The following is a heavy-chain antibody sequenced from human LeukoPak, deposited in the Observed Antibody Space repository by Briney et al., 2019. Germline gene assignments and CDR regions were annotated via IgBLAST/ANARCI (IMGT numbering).Heavy chain of an antibody. J-gene: IGHJ4*02. V-gene: IGHV3-48*01. CDR3: VKTTAYYYGSSGYYDY. D-gene: IGHD3-22*01. Sequence: PGGSLRLSCAASGFTFSSYSMNWVRQAPGKGLEWVSYISSSSSTIYYADSVKGRFTISRDNSKNTLYLQMSSLRAEDTAVYYCVKTTAYYYGSSGYYDYWGQGTLVTVSS. CDR1: GFTFSSYS. CDR2: ISSSSSTI.